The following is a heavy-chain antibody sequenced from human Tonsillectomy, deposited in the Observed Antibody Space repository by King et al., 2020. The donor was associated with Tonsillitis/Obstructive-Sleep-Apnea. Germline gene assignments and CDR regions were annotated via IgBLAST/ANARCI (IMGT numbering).Heavy chain of an antibody. D-gene: IGHD2-2*01. CDR2: IYYSGST. CDR1: GGSISSSSYY. Sequence: QLQESGPGLVKPSETLSLPCTVSGGSISSSSYYWGWIRQPPGKGLEWIGSIYYSGSTYYNPSLKSRVTISVDTSKNQFSLKLSSVTAADTAVYYCARLDSRCSSTSCYGDYWGQGTLVTVSS. V-gene: IGHV4-39*01. CDR3: ARLDSRCSSTSCYGDY. J-gene: IGHJ4*02.